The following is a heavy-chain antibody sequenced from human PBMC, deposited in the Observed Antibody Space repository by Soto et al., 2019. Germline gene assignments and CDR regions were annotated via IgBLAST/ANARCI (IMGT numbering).Heavy chain of an antibody. D-gene: IGHD3-3*01. CDR2: INAGNGNT. V-gene: IGHV1-3*01. CDR1: GYTFTSYA. Sequence: ASVKVSCKASGYTFTSYAMHWVRQAPGQRLEWMGWINAGNGNTKYSQKFQGRVTITRDTSASTAYMELSSLRSEDTAVYYCARHHYDFWSGPIRNWFDPWGQGTLVTVSS. CDR3: ARHHYDFWSGPIRNWFDP. J-gene: IGHJ5*02.